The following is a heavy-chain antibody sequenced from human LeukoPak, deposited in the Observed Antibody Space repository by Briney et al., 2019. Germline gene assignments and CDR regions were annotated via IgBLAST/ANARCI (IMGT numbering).Heavy chain of an antibody. J-gene: IGHJ5*02. D-gene: IGHD6-19*01. V-gene: IGHV4-39*07. CDR3: ARSSSSGWGFRFDP. CDR1: GGSISSSSFY. Sequence: PSETLSLTCTVSGGSISSSSFYWGWIRQPPGKGLEWIGSIYYSGSTHYNPSLKSRVSISVVTSKNQFSLKLSSVTAADTAVYYCARSSSSGWGFRFDPWGQGTLVTVSS. CDR2: IYYSGST.